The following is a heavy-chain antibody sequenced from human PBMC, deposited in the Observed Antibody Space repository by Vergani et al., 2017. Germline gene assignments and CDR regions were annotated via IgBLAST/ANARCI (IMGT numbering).Heavy chain of an antibody. CDR3: ARGYSSSRASMDV. J-gene: IGHJ6*02. Sequence: QVQLQESGPGLVKPSQTLSLTCTVSGGSISSGNYYWSWIRQHPGKGLEWIGYIYYTGSTYYNPSLKSRVTISVDTSKNQFSLKLSSVTAADTALYYCARGYSSSRASMDVWGQGTTVTVSS. V-gene: IGHV4-31*03. CDR2: IYYTGST. CDR1: GGSISSGNYY. D-gene: IGHD6-13*01.